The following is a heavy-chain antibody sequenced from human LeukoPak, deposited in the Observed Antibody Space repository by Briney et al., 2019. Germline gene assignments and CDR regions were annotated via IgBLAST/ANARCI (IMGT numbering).Heavy chain of an antibody. CDR1: GGSMSSYY. V-gene: IGHV4-4*07. Sequence: SETLSLTCTVSGGSMSSYYWTWIRQPAGKGLEWIGRIYTSGSTYYTPSLNSRVTMSVDTSKNQFSLKLTSVTAADTAVYYCARDAYYYDTSGYYLLDFWGQGTLVTVSS. CDR2: IYTSGST. CDR3: ARDAYYYDTSGYYLLDF. D-gene: IGHD3-22*01. J-gene: IGHJ4*02.